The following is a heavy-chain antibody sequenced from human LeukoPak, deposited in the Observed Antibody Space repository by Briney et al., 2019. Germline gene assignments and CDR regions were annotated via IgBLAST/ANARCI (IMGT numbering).Heavy chain of an antibody. CDR3: AKNFAPGNAFYDF. CDR1: GFIFGIHA. V-gene: IGHV3-23*01. D-gene: IGHD1-1*01. CDR2: IDWTSHYI. Sequence: GGSLRLSCEVSGFIFGIHAMHWVRQAPGRGLEWVSAIDWTSHYIFYRDSVQGRFTTSRDNSRATLFLQMNSLTAEDSAVYYCAKNFAPGNAFYDFWGQGVLVTVSS. J-gene: IGHJ4*02.